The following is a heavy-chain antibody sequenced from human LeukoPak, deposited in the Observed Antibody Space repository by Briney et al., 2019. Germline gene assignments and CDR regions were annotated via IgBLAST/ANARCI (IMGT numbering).Heavy chain of an antibody. J-gene: IGHJ4*02. V-gene: IGHV3-74*01. CDR2: IDNYGSSP. CDR1: GFTFSSYW. CDR3: AKAIFVGGRFDY. Sequence: PGGSLRLSCAASGFTFSSYWMHWVRQAPGKGLVWVSRIDNYGSSPSYADSVKGRFTISRDNSKNTLYLQMNSLRAEDTAVYYCAKAIFVGGRFDYWGQGTLVTVSS. D-gene: IGHD3-3*01.